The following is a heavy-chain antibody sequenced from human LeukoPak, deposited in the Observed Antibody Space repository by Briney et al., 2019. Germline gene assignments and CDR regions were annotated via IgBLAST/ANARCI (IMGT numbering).Heavy chain of an antibody. V-gene: IGHV5-51*01. Sequence: TRYSPSFQGQVTISADKSISTAYLQWRSLKASDTAMYYCARLVTGTTANWFDPWGQGTLVTVSS. CDR2: T. CDR3: ARLVTGTTANWFDP. D-gene: IGHD1-20*01. J-gene: IGHJ5*02.